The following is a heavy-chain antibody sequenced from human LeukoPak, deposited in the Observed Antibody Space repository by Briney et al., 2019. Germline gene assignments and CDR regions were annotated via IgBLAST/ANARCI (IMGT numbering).Heavy chain of an antibody. V-gene: IGHV3-15*01. CDR2: IKSKTDGGTT. CDR1: GFSFSDAW. Sequence: GGSLRLFCAASGFSFSDAWMSWVRQAPGKGLEWVGRIKSKTDGGTTDYSAPVKGRFTISRDDSKNTLYLEMNSLKSEDTAVYYCAARDDVFDIWGQGTLVTVSS. D-gene: IGHD6-6*01. CDR3: AARDDVFDI. J-gene: IGHJ3*02.